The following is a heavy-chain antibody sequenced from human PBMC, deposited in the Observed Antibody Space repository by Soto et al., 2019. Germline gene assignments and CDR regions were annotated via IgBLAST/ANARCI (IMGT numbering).Heavy chain of an antibody. J-gene: IGHJ4*02. CDR3: ARYSGSYGYFDY. CDR2: IWYDASNK. Sequence: PGGSLRLSCAASGFTFSSYGMHWVRQAPGKGLEGVAVIWYDASNKYYADSVKGRFTISRDNSKNTLYLQMNSLRAEDTAVYYCARYSGSYGYFDYWGQGTLVTVSS. D-gene: IGHD1-26*01. V-gene: IGHV3-33*01. CDR1: GFTFSSYG.